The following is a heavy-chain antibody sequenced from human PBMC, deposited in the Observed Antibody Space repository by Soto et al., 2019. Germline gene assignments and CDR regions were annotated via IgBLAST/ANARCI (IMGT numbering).Heavy chain of an antibody. CDR2: ISAYNGNT. D-gene: IGHD2-2*02. J-gene: IGHJ4*02. CDR3: ARVVVVPAAIVTHVAY. Sequence: VLLKLYCKTSGYSITIYRISWVRQDPGQGLEWMGWISAYNGNTNYAQKLQGRVTMTTDTSTSTAYMELRSLRSDDTAVYYCARVVVVPAAIVTHVAYWGQGTLVTVSS. V-gene: IGHV1-18*04. CDR1: GYSITIYR.